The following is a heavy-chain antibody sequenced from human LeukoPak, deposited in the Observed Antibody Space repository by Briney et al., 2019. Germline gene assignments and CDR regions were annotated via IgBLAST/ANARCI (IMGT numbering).Heavy chain of an antibody. J-gene: IGHJ4*02. D-gene: IGHD5-12*01. Sequence: GGSLRLSCAASGFTFSSYWMSWVRQAPGKGLEWVANIKQDGSEKYYVDSVKGRFTISRDNAKNSLYLQMNSLRAEDTAVYYCASRGYGRRYYFDYWGQGTLVTVYS. CDR2: IKQDGSEK. V-gene: IGHV3-7*01. CDR1: GFTFSSYW. CDR3: ASRGYGRRYYFDY.